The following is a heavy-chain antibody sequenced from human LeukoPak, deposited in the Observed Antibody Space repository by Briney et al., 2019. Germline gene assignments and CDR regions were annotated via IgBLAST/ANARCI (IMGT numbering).Heavy chain of an antibody. D-gene: IGHD3-3*01. V-gene: IGHV4-59*01. CDR2: IYYSGST. CDR3: ARVIITIFGMVNYYYYMDV. J-gene: IGHJ6*03. Sequence: PSETPSLTCTVSGGSISSYYWSWIRQPPGKGLEWIGYIYYSGSTNYNPSLKSRVTISVDTSKNQFSLKLSSVTAADTAVYYCARVIITIFGMVNYYYYMDVWGKGTTVTVSS. CDR1: GGSISSYY.